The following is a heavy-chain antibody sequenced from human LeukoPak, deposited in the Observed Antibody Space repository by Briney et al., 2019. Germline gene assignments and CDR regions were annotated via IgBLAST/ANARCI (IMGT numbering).Heavy chain of an antibody. CDR1: GFTFSTYS. D-gene: IGHD6-13*01. V-gene: IGHV3-23*01. J-gene: IGHJ4*02. CDR2: ISGSGGST. Sequence: GGSLRLSCAASGFTFSTYSMNWVRQAPGKGLEWVSAISGSGGSTYYADSVKGRFTISRDNSKNTLYLQMNSLRAEDTAVYYCAKDRIAAAGTGSDYWGQGTLVTVSS. CDR3: AKDRIAAAGTGSDY.